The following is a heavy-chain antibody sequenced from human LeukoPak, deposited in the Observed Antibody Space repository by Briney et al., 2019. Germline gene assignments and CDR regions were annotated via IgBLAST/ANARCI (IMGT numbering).Heavy chain of an antibody. D-gene: IGHD3/OR15-3a*01. CDR2: ISTYNDNT. Sequence: ASVKVSCKASGYTFTSYGISWVRQAPGQGLEWMGWISTYNDNTNYAQKLQGRVTMTTDTSTSTAYMELRSLRSDDTAVYYCAREGLYYYYMDVWGKGTTVTISS. J-gene: IGHJ6*03. CDR1: GYTFTSYG. V-gene: IGHV1-18*01. CDR3: AREGLYYYYMDV.